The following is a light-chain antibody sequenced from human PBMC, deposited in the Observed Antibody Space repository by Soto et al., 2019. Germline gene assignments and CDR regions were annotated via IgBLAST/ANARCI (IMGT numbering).Light chain of an antibody. CDR2: AAS. Sequence: DIQMTQSPSSLSASVGDRVTITCRASQGISNYLAAYQQKPGKVPKLLIYAASTLQLGVPSRFSVSGSGTDFTLTISSLQPEDVATYYCQKYNSAPLTFGQGTRLEIK. V-gene: IGKV1-27*01. J-gene: IGKJ5*01. CDR3: QKYNSAPLT. CDR1: QGISNY.